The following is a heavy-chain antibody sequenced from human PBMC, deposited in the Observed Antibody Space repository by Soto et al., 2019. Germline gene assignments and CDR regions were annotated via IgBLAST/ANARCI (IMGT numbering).Heavy chain of an antibody. J-gene: IGHJ3*02. V-gene: IGHV1-18*04. D-gene: IGHD1-26*01. CDR2: ISAYNGNT. CDR3: ARMGDSGSHQGAFDI. CDR1: GYTFTSYG. Sequence: ASVKVSCKASGYTFTSYGISWVRQAPGQGLEWMGWISAYNGNTNYAQKLQGRVTMTTDTSTSTAYMELRSLRSDDTAVYYCARMGDSGSHQGAFDIWGQGTMVTISS.